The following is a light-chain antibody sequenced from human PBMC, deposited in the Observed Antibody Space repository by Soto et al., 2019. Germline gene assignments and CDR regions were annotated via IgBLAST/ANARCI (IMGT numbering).Light chain of an antibody. CDR1: NSNIGGNT. V-gene: IGLV1-44*01. Sequence: QSVLTQTPSVSGTPRQRGTISCSGSNSNIGGNTINWFQQLPGTAPKLLIYSNSQRPSGVPDRFSGSKSGTSASLAISGLQFEDEAGYYCASWDDSLNGVGFGGGTKLTVL. CDR3: ASWDDSLNGVG. J-gene: IGLJ2*01. CDR2: SNS.